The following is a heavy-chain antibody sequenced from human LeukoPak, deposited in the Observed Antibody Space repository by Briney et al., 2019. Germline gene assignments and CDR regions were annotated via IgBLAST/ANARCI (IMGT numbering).Heavy chain of an antibody. CDR1: GFTFSSYA. CDR2: ISGSGGST. J-gene: IGHJ4*02. D-gene: IGHD3-22*01. CDR3: ATESYYYDSSGYYFDY. Sequence: GGSLRLSCAASGFTFSSYAMSWVRQAPGKGLEWVSAISGSGGSTYYADSVKGRFTISRDNSKNTLYLQMNSLRAEDTAVYNCATESYYYDSSGYYFDYWGQGTLATVSS. V-gene: IGHV3-23*01.